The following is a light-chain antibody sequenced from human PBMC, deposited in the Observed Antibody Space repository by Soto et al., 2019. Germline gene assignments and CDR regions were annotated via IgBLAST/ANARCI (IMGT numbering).Light chain of an antibody. CDR2: AS. V-gene: IGKV3-20*01. CDR3: QHYGTSAL. J-gene: IGKJ3*01. Sequence: ELVLTQSPGTLSLSPGERATLSCRASQSVSDSYLAWYQQKPGQAPRLLIYASSRATGIPDRFSGSGSGTDSTLTISILEPEDFAVYYCQHYGTSALFGPGTKVDIK. CDR1: QSVSDSY.